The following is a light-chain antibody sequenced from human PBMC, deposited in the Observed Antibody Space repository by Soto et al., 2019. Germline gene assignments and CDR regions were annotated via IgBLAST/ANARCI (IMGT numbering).Light chain of an antibody. J-gene: IGKJ4*01. CDR3: QQRSNWPPLT. CDR2: DAS. CDR1: QSVSSY. V-gene: IGKV3-11*01. Sequence: EIVLPQSPATLSLPPGERATLSCRASQSVSSYLAWYQQKPGQAPRLLIYDASNRATGIPARFSGSGSGTDFTLTISSLEPEDFAVYYCQQRSNWPPLTFGGGTKVEIK.